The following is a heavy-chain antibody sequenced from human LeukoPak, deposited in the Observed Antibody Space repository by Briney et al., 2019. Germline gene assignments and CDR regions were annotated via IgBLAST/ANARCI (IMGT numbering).Heavy chain of an antibody. V-gene: IGHV3-23*01. D-gene: IGHD4/OR15-4a*01. CDR3: TSDYGLYYYYMAL. CDR2: ISSTGGAT. CDR1: GFTFSSYA. J-gene: IGHJ6*03. Sequence: GGSLRLSCAASGFTFSSYAMSWVRQAPGKGLEWVSAISSTGGATYYADSVKGRFAISRDNSKDMLYLQMNDLRAEDTAVYYCTSDYGLYYYYMALWGKGTTVTVS.